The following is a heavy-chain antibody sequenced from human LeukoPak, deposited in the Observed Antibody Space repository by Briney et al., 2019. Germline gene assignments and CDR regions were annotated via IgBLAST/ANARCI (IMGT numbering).Heavy chain of an antibody. D-gene: IGHD3-10*02. CDR2: ISISGTTT. CDR3: AELGITMIGGV. Sequence: PGGSLRLSCAASGFTFSNYEMNWVRQAPGKGLEWLSHISISGTTTHYADSVKGRFTISRDNAKNSLYLQMNSLRAEDTAVYYCAELGITMIGGVWGKGTTVTISS. V-gene: IGHV3-48*03. CDR1: GFTFSNYE. J-gene: IGHJ6*04.